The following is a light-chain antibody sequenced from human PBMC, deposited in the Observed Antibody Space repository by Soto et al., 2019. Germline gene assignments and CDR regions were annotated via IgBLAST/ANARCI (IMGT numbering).Light chain of an antibody. CDR2: RNN. J-gene: IGLJ2*01. CDR1: SSNIGSNY. Sequence: QSVLTQPPSASGTPGQRVTISCCGSSSNIGSNYVYWYQQLPGTAPKLLIYRNNQRPSGVPDRFSGSKSGTSASLAISGLRSEDEADYYCAAWDDSLSAVVFGGGTKLTVL. CDR3: AAWDDSLSAVV. V-gene: IGLV1-47*01.